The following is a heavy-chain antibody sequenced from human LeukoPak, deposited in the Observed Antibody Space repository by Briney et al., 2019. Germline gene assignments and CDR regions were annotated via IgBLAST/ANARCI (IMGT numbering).Heavy chain of an antibody. D-gene: IGHD3-22*01. CDR2: INTSGST. CDR1: GGSISVYY. Sequence: SETLSLTCTVSGGSISVYYWTWIRQPAGKGLEWIGRINTSGSTNYNPSLNSRVTMSVDTPKHQLSLKLSSVTAADTAVYYCARLLLTSSYYDRLWTFDYWGQGSLVTVSS. CDR3: ARLLLTSSYYDRLWTFDY. V-gene: IGHV4-4*07. J-gene: IGHJ4*02.